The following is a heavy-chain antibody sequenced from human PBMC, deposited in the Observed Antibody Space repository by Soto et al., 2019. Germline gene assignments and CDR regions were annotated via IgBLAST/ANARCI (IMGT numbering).Heavy chain of an antibody. V-gene: IGHV3-21*01. J-gene: IGHJ1*01. Sequence: VWSRTLSCAASGVTFSSYSMNWVRQAPGKGLEWVSSISSSSSYIYYSDSVKGRFTIPRDNAKNSLYLQMNSLRAEDTAVYYCGRDYRPVVPVFQHWGLGTLVTVSS. D-gene: IGHD2-2*01. CDR1: GVTFSSYS. CDR2: ISSSSSYI. CDR3: GRDYRPVVPVFQH.